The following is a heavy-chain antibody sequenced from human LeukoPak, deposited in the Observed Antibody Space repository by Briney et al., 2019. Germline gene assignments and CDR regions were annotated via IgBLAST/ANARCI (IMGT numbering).Heavy chain of an antibody. J-gene: IGHJ6*02. CDR3: AREIRYYYESSGYSYGMDV. CDR1: GGSISSYY. CDR2: IYYSRST. Sequence: PSETLSLTCTVSGGSISSYYWSWIRQPPGKGLERIGYIYYSRSTNYNPSLKSRVIISVDTSKNQFSLKLSSVTAADTAVYYCAREIRYYYESSGYSYGMDVWGQGTTVTVSS. V-gene: IGHV4-59*01. D-gene: IGHD3-22*01.